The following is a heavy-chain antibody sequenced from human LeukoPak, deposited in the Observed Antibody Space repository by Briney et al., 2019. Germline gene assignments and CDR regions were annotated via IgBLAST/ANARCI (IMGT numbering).Heavy chain of an antibody. Sequence: PSETLSLTCTVSGGSISSSSYYWGWIRQPPGKGLEWIGSIYYSGSTYYNPSLKSRVTISVGTSKNQFSLRLSSVTAADTAVYYCARDLYWVRGVKLDAFDIWGQGTMVTVSS. CDR1: GGSISSSSYY. V-gene: IGHV4-39*07. CDR3: ARDLYWVRGVKLDAFDI. CDR2: IYYSGST. J-gene: IGHJ3*02. D-gene: IGHD3-10*01.